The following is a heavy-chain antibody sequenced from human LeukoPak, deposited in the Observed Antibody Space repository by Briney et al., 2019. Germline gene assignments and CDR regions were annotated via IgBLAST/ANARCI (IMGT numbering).Heavy chain of an antibody. V-gene: IGHV1-18*01. D-gene: IGHD3-10*01. CDR1: GYTFTSYG. J-gene: IGHJ4*02. Sequence: ASVKVSCKASGYTFTSYGISWVRQAPGQGLKWMGWISAYNGNTNYAQKLQGRVTMTTDTSTSTAYMELRSLRSDDTAVYYCARDLRSTMVRGVPRALNYWGQGTLVTVSS. CDR3: ARDLRSTMVRGVPRALNY. CDR2: ISAYNGNT.